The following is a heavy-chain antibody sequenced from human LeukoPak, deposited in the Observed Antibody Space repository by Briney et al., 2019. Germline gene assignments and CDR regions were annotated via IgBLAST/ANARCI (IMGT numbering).Heavy chain of an antibody. Sequence: SVKVSCKASGGTCSSYGISWVRQAPGQGLEWMGRIIPIFGTANYAQKFQGRVTITTDESTSTAYMELSSLRSEDTAVYYCASGPNGGYSRVWGKGTTVTVSS. J-gene: IGHJ6*04. V-gene: IGHV1-69*05. D-gene: IGHD2-21*01. CDR1: GGTCSSYG. CDR3: ASGPNGGYSRV. CDR2: IIPIFGTA.